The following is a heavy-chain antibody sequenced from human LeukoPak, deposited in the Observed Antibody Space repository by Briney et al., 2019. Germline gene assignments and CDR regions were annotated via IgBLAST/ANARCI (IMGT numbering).Heavy chain of an antibody. Sequence: SETLSLTCSVSGASMSDHSWSWVRQPPGKGLEWIANIDDTGFTNDNPSLKSRVPSSINTSKNQFSLRLTSVPAADTAVYYCARGTTVATRHYYSYYMDAWGRGTTVTVS. D-gene: IGHD4-23*01. V-gene: IGHV4-59*11. CDR3: ARGTTVATRHYYSYYMDA. CDR1: GASMSDHS. J-gene: IGHJ6*03. CDR2: IDDTGFT.